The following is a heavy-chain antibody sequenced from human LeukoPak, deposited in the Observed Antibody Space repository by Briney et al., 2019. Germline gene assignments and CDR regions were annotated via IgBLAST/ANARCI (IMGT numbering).Heavy chain of an antibody. D-gene: IGHD3-16*02. J-gene: IGHJ4*02. V-gene: IGHV4-34*01. Sequence: PSETLSLTCAVYGGSFSGYYWSWIRQPPGKGLEWIGEINHSGSTNYNPSLKSRVTISVDTSKNQFSLKLSSVTAADTAVYYCARAQYDYVWGSYRQYYFDYWGQGTLVTVSS. CDR1: GGSFSGYY. CDR3: ARAQYDYVWGSYRQYYFDY. CDR2: INHSGST.